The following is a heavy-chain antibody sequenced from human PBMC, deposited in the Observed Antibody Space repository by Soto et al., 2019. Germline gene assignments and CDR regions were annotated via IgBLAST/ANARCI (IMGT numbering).Heavy chain of an antibody. J-gene: IGHJ4*02. D-gene: IGHD3-10*01. V-gene: IGHV3-23*01. CDR2: ISGSGGST. CDR3: AKVNPNHRRNPIMVRGGGLLDY. CDR1: GFTFSSYA. Sequence: EVQLLESGGGLVQPGGSLRLSCAASGFTFSSYAMSWVRQAPGKGLEWVSAISGSGGSTYYADSVKGRFTISRDNSKNTLYLQMNSLRAEDTAVYYCAKVNPNHRRNPIMVRGGGLLDYWGQGTLVTVSS.